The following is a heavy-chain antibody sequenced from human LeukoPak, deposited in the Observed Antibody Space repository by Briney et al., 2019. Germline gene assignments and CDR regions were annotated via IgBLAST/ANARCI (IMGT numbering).Heavy chain of an antibody. CDR2: TSSSGSTI. CDR3: ARAAMERRFLEWLSRERAHYGMDV. V-gene: IGHV3-11*01. J-gene: IGHJ6*02. Sequence: GGSLRLSCAASGFTFSDYYMSWIRQAPGKGLEWVSYTSSSGSTIYYADSVKGRFTISRDNAKNSLYLQMNSLRAEDTAVYYCARAAMERRFLEWLSRERAHYGMDVWGQGTTVTVSS. D-gene: IGHD3-3*01. CDR1: GFTFSDYY.